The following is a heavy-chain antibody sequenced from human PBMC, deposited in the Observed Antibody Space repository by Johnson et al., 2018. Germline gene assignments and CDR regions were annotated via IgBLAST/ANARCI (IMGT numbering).Heavy chain of an antibody. CDR3: ARAPAAWKGYYYYYYGMDV. Sequence: VQLVQSGGGLVQPGGSLRLSCAASGFTFSSYWMHWVRQAPGKGLVWVSRINSDGSSTSYADSVKGRFTISRDNAKNTLYLQMNSLRAEDTAVYYCARAPAAWKGYYYYYYGMDVWGQGTTVTVSS. V-gene: IGHV3-74*02. D-gene: IGHD6-25*01. CDR2: INSDGSST. CDR1: GFTFSSYW. J-gene: IGHJ6*02.